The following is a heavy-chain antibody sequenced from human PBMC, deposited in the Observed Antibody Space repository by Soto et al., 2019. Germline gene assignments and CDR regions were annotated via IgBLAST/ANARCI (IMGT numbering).Heavy chain of an antibody. V-gene: IGHV1-18*01. Sequence: ASVKVSCKASGYTFTSYGISWVRHAPGQGLEWMGWISAYNGNTNYAQKLQGRVTMTTDTSTSTAYMELRSLRAEDTAVYYCARVPYSGYAYFEYWGQGTLVTVSS. CDR2: ISAYNGNT. J-gene: IGHJ4*02. CDR1: GYTFTSYG. D-gene: IGHD5-12*01. CDR3: ARVPYSGYAYFEY.